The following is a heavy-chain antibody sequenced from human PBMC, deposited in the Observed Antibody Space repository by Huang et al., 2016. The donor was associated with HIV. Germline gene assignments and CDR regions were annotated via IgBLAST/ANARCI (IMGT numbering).Heavy chain of an antibody. V-gene: IGHV5-51*04. CDR2: TYPANPAT. J-gene: IGHJ4*02. Sequence: EVQRVQSEAEVKKPGESLKISCRGAGYSFTNYWIGWVRQRPGEGREWVGVTYPANPATRSRPSFQGQVTFSADKPTRTAYLQWSSLQASDTAIYYCARSEVLVTAVPFDHWGQGTLVTVSS. D-gene: IGHD2-21*02. CDR3: ARSEVLVTAVPFDH. CDR1: GYSFTNYW.